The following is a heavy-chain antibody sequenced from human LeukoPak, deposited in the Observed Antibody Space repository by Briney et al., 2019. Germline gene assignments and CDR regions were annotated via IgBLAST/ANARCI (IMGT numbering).Heavy chain of an antibody. CDR1: GGSISSYY. J-gene: IGHJ4*02. CDR2: IYYSGST. V-gene: IGHV4-59*01. Sequence: SETLSLTCTVSGGSISSYYWSWIRQPPGKGLEWIGYIYYSGSTNYNPSLKSRVTISVDTSKNQFSLKLSSVTAAAPAVYYCARGRWFGELLGYGGQGPLVTVSS. CDR3: ARGRWFGELLGY. D-gene: IGHD3-10*01.